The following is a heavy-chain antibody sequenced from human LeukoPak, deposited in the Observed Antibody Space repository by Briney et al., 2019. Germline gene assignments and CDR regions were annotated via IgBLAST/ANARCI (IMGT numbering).Heavy chain of an antibody. D-gene: IGHD2-15*01. CDR2: IKSSVDGWAI. J-gene: IGHJ4*02. CDR3: ATERGYLRDSAFDY. Sequence: GGSLRLSCVGSGCVFSNACMTWIRQAPGKGLEWVGRIKSSVDGWAIDYATQVEGRFTMSRDDSKNTLYLEMSSLKTEDTAIYYCATERGYLRDSAFDYWGQGTLVTVSA. V-gene: IGHV3-15*01. CDR1: GCVFSNAC.